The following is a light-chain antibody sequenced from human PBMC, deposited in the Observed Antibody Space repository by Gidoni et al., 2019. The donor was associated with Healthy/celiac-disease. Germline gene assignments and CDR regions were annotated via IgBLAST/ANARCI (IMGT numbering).Light chain of an antibody. CDR1: SLRSYY. CDR3: NSRDSSGNPL. Sequence: SSELTQDPAVSVALGQTVRITCQGDSLRSYYASWYQQKPGHAPVLVIYGKNNRPSGIPDRFSGSSSGNTASWTITGAQAEDEADYYCNSRDSSGNPLFGGGTKLTVL. J-gene: IGLJ2*01. V-gene: IGLV3-19*01. CDR2: GKN.